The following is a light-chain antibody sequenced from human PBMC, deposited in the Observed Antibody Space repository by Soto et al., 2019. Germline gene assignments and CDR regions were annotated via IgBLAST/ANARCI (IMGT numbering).Light chain of an antibody. V-gene: IGLV1-44*01. CDR1: SSNIGTYT. Sequence: QSVLTQPPSASGTPGQRVTVSCSGSSSNIGTYTVNWYQQFPGTAPKLLIYSDDQWPSGVPDRFSGSKSGTSASLAISNLQSEDEADYYCAVWDNSMTAWVFGGGTKLTVL. CDR2: SDD. CDR3: AVWDNSMTAWV. J-gene: IGLJ3*02.